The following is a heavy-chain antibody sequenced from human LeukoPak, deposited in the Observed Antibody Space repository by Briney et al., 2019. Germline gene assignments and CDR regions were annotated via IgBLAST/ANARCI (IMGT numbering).Heavy chain of an antibody. CDR3: ARDKDDPWGIVVVTPDY. D-gene: IGHD3-22*01. Sequence: GGSLRLTCAVSGFIFSNYGMNWVRQAPGKGLEWVSSIRSSSSYIYYADSVKGRFTISRDNAKNSLYLQMNSLRAEDTAVYYCARDKDDPWGIVVVTPDYWGQGTLVTVSS. CDR2: IRSSSSYI. CDR1: GFIFSNYG. V-gene: IGHV3-21*01. J-gene: IGHJ4*02.